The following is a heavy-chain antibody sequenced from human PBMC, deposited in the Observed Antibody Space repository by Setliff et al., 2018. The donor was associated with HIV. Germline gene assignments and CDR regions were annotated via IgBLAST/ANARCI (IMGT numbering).Heavy chain of an antibody. J-gene: IGHJ3*01. CDR2: VHSSGGRT. CDR1: GFTFSSSA. D-gene: IGHD4-17*01. Sequence: GGSLRLSCAASGFTFSSSAMNWVRQAPGKGLEWVSAVHSSGGRTYYADSVRGRFIISRDNSKNTLYLQMNSLRAEDTAVYYCARVQMAYAAFDVWGQGTMVTVSS. V-gene: IGHV3-23*01. CDR3: ARVQMAYAAFDV.